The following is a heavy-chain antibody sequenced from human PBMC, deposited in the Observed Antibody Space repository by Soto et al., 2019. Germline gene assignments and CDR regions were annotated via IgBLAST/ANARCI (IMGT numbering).Heavy chain of an antibody. Sequence: QVQLQESGPGLVKPSQTLSLTCTVSGGSVSDLIYYWSWIRQPPGKGLEWIGHIYNIANTYNNPSLKSRLTISVDTSKNQFSLNLNSVTAADTAVYYCASGLSGDKVDQWGQGTLVTVSS. V-gene: IGHV4-30-4*01. CDR2: IYNIANT. CDR3: ASGLSGDKVDQ. CDR1: GGSVSDLIYY. D-gene: IGHD2-21*01. J-gene: IGHJ4*02.